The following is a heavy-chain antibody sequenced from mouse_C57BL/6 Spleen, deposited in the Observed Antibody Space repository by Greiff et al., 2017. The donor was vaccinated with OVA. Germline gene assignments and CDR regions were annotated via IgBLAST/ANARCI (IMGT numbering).Heavy chain of an antibody. Sequence: VQLQESGAELVMPGASVKLSCKASGYTFTSYWMHWVKQRPGQGLEWIGEIDPSDSYTNYNQKFKGKSTLTVDKSSSTAYMQLSSLTSEGSAVYGCAGGYGSPYCVDYWGEGTTLTVSS. CDR3: AGGYGSPYCVDY. CDR1: GYTFTSYW. CDR2: IDPSDSYT. D-gene: IGHD1-1*01. V-gene: IGHV1-69*01. J-gene: IGHJ2*01.